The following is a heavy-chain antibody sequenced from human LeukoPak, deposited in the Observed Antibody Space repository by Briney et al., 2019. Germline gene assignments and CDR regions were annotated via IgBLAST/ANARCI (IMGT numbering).Heavy chain of an antibody. CDR1: GFTFSTYW. CDR3: ARGFYYYDND. J-gene: IGHJ4*02. V-gene: IGHV3-74*01. Sequence: GGSLRLSCAASGFTFSTYWMHWVRQAPGKGLVWVSRINSDGSSTTYADSVKGRFTISRDNSKNTLYLQMNSLRAEDTAVYYCARGFYYYDNDWGQGTLVTVSS. D-gene: IGHD3-22*01. CDR2: INSDGSST.